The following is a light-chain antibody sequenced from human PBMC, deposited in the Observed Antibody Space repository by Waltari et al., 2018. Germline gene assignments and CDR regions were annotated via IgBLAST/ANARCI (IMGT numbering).Light chain of an antibody. Sequence: IVLTQSPGTLSLSPGERATLSCRASQSISRYLVWYQQKPGQPPRLLIYAASRRATGIPDRFRGSGSGTDCSLTISRLEPEDFGVYYCQNHERLPATFGQGTRVEI. V-gene: IGKV3-20*01. CDR1: QSISRY. CDR3: QNHERLPAT. CDR2: AAS. J-gene: IGKJ1*01.